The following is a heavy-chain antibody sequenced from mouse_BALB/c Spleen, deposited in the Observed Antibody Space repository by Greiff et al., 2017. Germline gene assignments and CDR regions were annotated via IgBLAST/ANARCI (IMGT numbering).Heavy chain of an antibody. J-gene: IGHJ2*01. CDR3: ARHYYGQYYFDY. Sequence: EVHLVESGGDLVKPGGSLKLSCAASGFTFSSYGMSWVRQTPDKRLEWVATISSGGSYTYYPDSVKGRFTISRDNAKNTLYLQMSSLKSEDTAMYYCARHYYGQYYFDYWGQGTTLTVSS. V-gene: IGHV5-6*01. D-gene: IGHD1-2*01. CDR1: GFTFSSYG. CDR2: ISSGGSYT.